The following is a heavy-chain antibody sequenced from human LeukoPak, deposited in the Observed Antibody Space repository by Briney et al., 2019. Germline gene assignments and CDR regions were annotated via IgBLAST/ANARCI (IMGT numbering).Heavy chain of an antibody. V-gene: IGHV4-39*01. D-gene: IGHD4-11*01. CDR1: GGSISSSSYY. Sequence: SETLSLTCTVSGGSISSSSYYWGWIRQPPGKGLEWIGSIYYSGSTYYNPSLKSRVTISVDTSKNQFSLKLSSVTAADTAVYYCARLITVTVVLWGQGTLVTVSS. J-gene: IGHJ4*02. CDR2: IYYSGST. CDR3: ARLITVTVVL.